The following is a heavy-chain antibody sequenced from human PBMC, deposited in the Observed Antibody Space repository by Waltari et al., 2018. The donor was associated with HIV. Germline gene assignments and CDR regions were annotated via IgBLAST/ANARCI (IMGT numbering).Heavy chain of an antibody. CDR1: GFTFSSYS. CDR3: AREGFCSNGVCSHYYGMDV. CDR2: ISTSSRYI. Sequence: LRLSCAASGFTFSSYSMNWVRQAPGKGLEWVSSISTSSRYIYYADSLKGRFTISRDNAKNSLYLQMNSVRAEDTAVYYCAREGFCSNGVCSHYYGMDVWGQGTTVTVSS. V-gene: IGHV3-21*01. J-gene: IGHJ6*02. D-gene: IGHD2-8*01.